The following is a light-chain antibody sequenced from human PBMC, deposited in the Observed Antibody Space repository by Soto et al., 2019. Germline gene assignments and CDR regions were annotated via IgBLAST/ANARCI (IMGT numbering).Light chain of an antibody. Sequence: VLTQSPGTLSLSPGERATLSCRASQSISSNYLVWYQQKPGQAPRPLIYGASSRATGIPDRFSGSGSGTDFTLTISRLEPEDFAVYYCQQYGSSPPLWTFGQGTKVDIK. J-gene: IGKJ1*01. CDR1: QSISSNY. CDR2: GAS. CDR3: QQYGSSPPLWT. V-gene: IGKV3-20*01.